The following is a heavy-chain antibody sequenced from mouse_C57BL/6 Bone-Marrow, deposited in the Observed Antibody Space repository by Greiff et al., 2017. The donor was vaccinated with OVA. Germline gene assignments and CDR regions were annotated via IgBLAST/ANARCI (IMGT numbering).Heavy chain of an antibody. V-gene: IGHV5-4*01. CDR1: GFTFSSYA. CDR3: ARDGPDYGSSLDY. D-gene: IGHD1-1*01. CDR2: ISDGGSYT. J-gene: IGHJ2*01. Sequence: EVQVVESGGGLVKPGGSLKLSCAASGFTFSSYAMSWVRQTPEKRLEWVATISDGGSYTYYPDNVKGRFTISRDNAKNNLYLQMSHLKSEDTAMYYCARDGPDYGSSLDYWGQGTTLTVSS.